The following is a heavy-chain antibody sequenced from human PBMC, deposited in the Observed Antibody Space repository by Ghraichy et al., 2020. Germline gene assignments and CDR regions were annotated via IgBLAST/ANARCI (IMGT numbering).Heavy chain of an antibody. CDR1: GGSISGYY. D-gene: IGHD5-24*01. J-gene: IGHJ4*02. CDR2: VHYSGSI. CDR3: VRGIAAYKTGH. Sequence: SETLSLTCSVSGGSISGYYWSWIRQPPGKRLEWIGCVHYSGSIHYNPSLESRITISVDTSQSQISLRLNAVTAADTAVDYCVRGIAAYKTGHWGQGTRVTVSS. V-gene: IGHV4-59*01.